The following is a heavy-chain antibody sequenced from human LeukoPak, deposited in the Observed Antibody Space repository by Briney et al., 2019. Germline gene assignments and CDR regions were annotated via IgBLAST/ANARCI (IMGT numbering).Heavy chain of an antibody. CDR1: GFTFTNYA. V-gene: IGHV3-7*01. Sequence: GGSLRLSCAASGFTFTNYAMSWVRQAPGKGLEWVANIKQDGSEKYYVDSVKGRFTISRDNAKNSLYLQMNSLRAEDTAVYYCARGPTTRRLLWFGELLSSDPDLNWFDPWGQGTLVTVSS. CDR3: ARGPTTRRLLWFGELLSSDPDLNWFDP. CDR2: IKQDGSEK. D-gene: IGHD3-10*01. J-gene: IGHJ5*02.